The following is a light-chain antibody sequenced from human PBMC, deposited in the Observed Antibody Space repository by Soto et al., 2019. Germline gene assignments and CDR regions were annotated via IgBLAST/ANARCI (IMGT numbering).Light chain of an antibody. J-gene: IGLJ2*01. V-gene: IGLV1-47*01. CDR2: KNN. Sequence: QSVLTQPPSASGTPGQRVIISCSGSSSSIGITYVYWYQQLPGTAPKLLIYKNNQRPSGVPDRFSGSKSGTSASLAISGLRSEDEADYHCAAWDDSLSGVIFGGGTKLTVL. CDR3: AAWDDSLSGVI. CDR1: SSSIGITY.